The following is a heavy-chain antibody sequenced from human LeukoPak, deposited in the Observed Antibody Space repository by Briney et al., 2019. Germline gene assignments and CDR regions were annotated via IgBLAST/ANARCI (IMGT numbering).Heavy chain of an antibody. J-gene: IGHJ4*02. CDR3: AKDVERLGYFDY. CDR1: GFTFSIYG. D-gene: IGHD3-9*01. Sequence: GGSLRLSCAASGFTFSIYGMHWVRQAPGKGLEWVAVMSYEGTNRYYADSVKGRFTISRDNSKNTLYLLMNSLRVEDTAVYYCAKDVERLGYFDYWGQGTLVTVSS. V-gene: IGHV3-30*18. CDR2: MSYEGTNR.